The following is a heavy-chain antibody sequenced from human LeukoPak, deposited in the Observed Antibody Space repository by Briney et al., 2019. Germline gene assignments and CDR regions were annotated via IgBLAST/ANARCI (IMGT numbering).Heavy chain of an antibody. Sequence: SVKVSCKASGYTFTGYYMHWVRQAPGQGLEWMGGIIPIFGSSNYAQKFQGRVTITADESTTTAYMELSSLRSEDTAVYYCARVTHTELSTWFDPWGQGTLVTVSS. CDR2: IIPIFGSS. V-gene: IGHV1-69*13. J-gene: IGHJ5*02. CDR1: GYTFTGYY. CDR3: ARVTHTELSTWFDP. D-gene: IGHD5-18*01.